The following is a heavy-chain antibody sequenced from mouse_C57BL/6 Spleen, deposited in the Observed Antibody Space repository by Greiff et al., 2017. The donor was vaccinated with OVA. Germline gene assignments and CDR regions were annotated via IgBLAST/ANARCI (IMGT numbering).Heavy chain of an antibody. V-gene: IGHV1-82*01. J-gene: IGHJ3*01. CDR2: IYPGDGDT. Sequence: QVQLQQSGPELVKPGASVKISCKASGYAFSSSWMNWVKQRPGKGLEWIGRIYPGDGDTNYNGKFKGKATLTADKSSSTAYMQLSSLTSEDSAVYFCARSPTAQAPFAYWGQGTLVTVSA. CDR1: GYAFSSSW. D-gene: IGHD3-2*02. CDR3: ARSPTAQAPFAY.